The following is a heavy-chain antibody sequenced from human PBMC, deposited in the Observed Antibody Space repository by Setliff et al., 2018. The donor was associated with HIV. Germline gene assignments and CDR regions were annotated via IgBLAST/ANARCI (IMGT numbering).Heavy chain of an antibody. D-gene: IGHD6-13*01. J-gene: IGHJ5*02. CDR1: GYTFTGYY. CDR3: ARDRISSTWYPGNWFDP. Sequence: GASVKVSCKASGYTFTGYYIHWVRQAPGQGLEWMGWINPNSGGTNYAQRFQDRVTMNRDTSISTAYMELSRLKSDDTAVYYCARDRISSTWYPGNWFDPWGQGTLVTVSS. CDR2: INPNSGGT. V-gene: IGHV1-2*02.